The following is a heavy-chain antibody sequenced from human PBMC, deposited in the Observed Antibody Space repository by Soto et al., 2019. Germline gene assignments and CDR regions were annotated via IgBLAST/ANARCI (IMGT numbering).Heavy chain of an antibody. V-gene: IGHV2-26*02. J-gene: IGHJ6*02. CDR2: FFSDVER. Sequence: QVTLKESGPVLVKPTETLTLTCTVSGFSLSNGRMGVSWIRQPPGKPLEWLAHFFSDVERSYSASMQSMLTLSTDNSGSQVVLTMTNMDPVDTATYYCARMDGDYNYYGLDVWGQGTTVTVSS. D-gene: IGHD3-10*01. CDR1: GFSLSNGRMG. CDR3: ARMDGDYNYYGLDV.